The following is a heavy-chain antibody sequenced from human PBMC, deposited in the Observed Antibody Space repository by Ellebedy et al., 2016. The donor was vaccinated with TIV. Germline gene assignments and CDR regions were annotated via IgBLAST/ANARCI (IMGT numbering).Heavy chain of an antibody. V-gene: IGHV4-59*08. CDR2: IYYSGTT. J-gene: IGHJ6*03. Sequence: SETLSLTCTVSGGSISSYYWSWIRQPPGKGLEWIGYIYYSGTTNYNPSLKSRVTISVDTSKNQFSLKLSSVTAADTAVYYCASTAMVRGVIIGYYYYMDVWGKGTTVTVSS. CDR3: ASTAMVRGVIIGYYYYMDV. D-gene: IGHD3-10*01. CDR1: GGSISSYY.